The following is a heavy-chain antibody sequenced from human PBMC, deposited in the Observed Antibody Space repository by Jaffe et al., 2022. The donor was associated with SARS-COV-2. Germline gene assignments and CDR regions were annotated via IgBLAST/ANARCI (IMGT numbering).Heavy chain of an antibody. Sequence: QVQLVESGGGVVQPGRSLRLSCAASGFTFSSYAMHWVRQAPGKGLEWVAVISYDGSNKYYADSVKGRFTISRDNSKNTLYLQMNSLRAEDTAVYYCARDFARLESGYYLGILNSPDFWGQGTLVTVSS. CDR3: ARDFARLESGYYLGILNSPDF. CDR1: GFTFSSYA. J-gene: IGHJ4*02. CDR2: ISYDGSNK. V-gene: IGHV3-30-3*01. D-gene: IGHD3-3*01.